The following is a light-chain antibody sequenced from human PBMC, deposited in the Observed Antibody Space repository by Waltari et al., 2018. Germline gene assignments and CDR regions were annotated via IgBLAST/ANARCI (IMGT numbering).Light chain of an antibody. CDR3: SSYGGDNNYV. J-gene: IGLJ1*01. CDR1: SSDVGGFSY. CDR2: EVA. Sequence: QSALTQPPSASGSPGQSVTISCTGTSSDVGGFSYVSWFQQHPGKAPKLIIYEVAKRPSGVRDRFSGSKSGNTASLTVSGLQAEDEADYYCSSYGGDNNYVFGSGTKVTVL. V-gene: IGLV2-8*01.